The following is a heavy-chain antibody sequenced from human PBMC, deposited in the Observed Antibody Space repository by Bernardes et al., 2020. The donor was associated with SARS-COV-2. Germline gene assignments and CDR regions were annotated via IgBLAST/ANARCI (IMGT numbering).Heavy chain of an antibody. V-gene: IGHV4-31*11. J-gene: IGHJ4*02. CDR1: GASITNSGYY. CDR2: ILYNDNT. Sequence: SETLSLTCAVSGASITNSGYYWTWLRQHPGKGLEWIGYILYNDNTYYNPSLRGRVFIAVDTSQNHFSLILTSVTAADTAVYYCGRDSGLGSGTYGFHWGQGILVTVSS. D-gene: IGHD3-10*01. CDR3: GRDSGLGSGTYGFH.